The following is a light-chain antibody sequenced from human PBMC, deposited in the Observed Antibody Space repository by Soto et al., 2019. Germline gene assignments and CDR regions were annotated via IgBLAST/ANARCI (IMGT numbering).Light chain of an antibody. V-gene: IGKV3-20*01. J-gene: IGKJ3*01. Sequence: EIVLTQSPGTLSLSPGERATLSCRASQSVSSSYLAWYQQKPGQAPSLLIYGASSRATGIPDRFSGSGSGADFSLSIIRLEPEDFAVYYCQPYGSSPFTFGPGTKVDI. CDR1: QSVSSSY. CDR2: GAS. CDR3: QPYGSSPFT.